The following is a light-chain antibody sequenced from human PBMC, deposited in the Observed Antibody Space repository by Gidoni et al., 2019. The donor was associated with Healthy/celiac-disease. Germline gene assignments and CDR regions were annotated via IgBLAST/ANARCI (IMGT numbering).Light chain of an antibody. J-gene: IGKJ1*01. Sequence: EIVLSQSPATLSLSPGERATLPCRASQSVSSYLAWYQQKPGQAPRLRIYDASNRATGIPARFSGSGSGTDFALTISSLGPEDFAVYYCQQRSNWPPWTFGQGTKVEIK. CDR2: DAS. V-gene: IGKV3-11*01. CDR1: QSVSSY. CDR3: QQRSNWPPWT.